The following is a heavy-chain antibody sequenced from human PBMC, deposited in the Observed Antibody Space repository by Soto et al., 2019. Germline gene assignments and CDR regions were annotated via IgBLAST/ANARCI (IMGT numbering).Heavy chain of an antibody. CDR2: IPNDGNT. D-gene: IGHD2-15*01. V-gene: IGHV3-66*01. CDR3: AREDRYCRGSSCSITGDAFDI. J-gene: IGHJ3*02. CDR1: GLIVISTN. Sequence: EVLLVESGVGLVKPGGPLKLSCATSGLIVISTNLNWVRQAPGMGLEWVAVIPNDGNTHNSGPFRGRFSPSGDLSTNTLHLQMSSLRVEATAVYYCAREDRYCRGSSCSITGDAFDIWGQGTMVTVSS.